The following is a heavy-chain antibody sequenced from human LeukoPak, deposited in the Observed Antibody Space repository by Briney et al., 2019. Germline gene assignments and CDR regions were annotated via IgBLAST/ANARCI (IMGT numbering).Heavy chain of an antibody. CDR2: IYYSGST. CDR1: GGSISSSSYY. D-gene: IGHD3-10*01. CDR3: ARRAYGSGTKEDY. Sequence: SETLSLTCTVSGGSISSSSYYWGWIRQPPGKGLEWIGSIYYSGSTYYNPSLKSRVTISVDTSKNQFSLKLSSVTAADTAVYYCARRAYGSGTKEDYWGQGTLVTVSS. V-gene: IGHV4-39*07. J-gene: IGHJ4*02.